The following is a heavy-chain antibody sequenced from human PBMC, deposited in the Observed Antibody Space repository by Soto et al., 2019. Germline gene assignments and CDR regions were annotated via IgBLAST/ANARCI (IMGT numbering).Heavy chain of an antibody. J-gene: IGHJ4*02. Sequence: GGSLRLSCAASGFTFSNAWMSWVRQAPGKGLEWVGRIKSKTDGGTTDYAAPVKGRFTITRDDSKNTLYLQMNSGKTEDTAVYNCTTGAWGRRNYFDYWGQGTLVTVSS. CDR1: GFTFSNAW. CDR3: TTGAWGRRNYFDY. V-gene: IGHV3-15*01. D-gene: IGHD3-16*01. CDR2: IKSKTDGGTT.